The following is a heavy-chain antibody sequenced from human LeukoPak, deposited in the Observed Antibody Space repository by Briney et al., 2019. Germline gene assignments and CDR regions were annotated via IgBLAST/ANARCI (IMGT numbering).Heavy chain of an antibody. CDR1: GYTFTSYA. Sequence: ASVKVSCKASGYTFTSYAMNWVRQAPGQGLELMGIINPSGGSTSYAQKFQGRVTMTRDMSTSTVYMELSSLRSEDTAVYYCARVWRGYYDSSGPYYFDYWGQGTLVTVSS. V-gene: IGHV1-46*01. J-gene: IGHJ4*02. CDR2: INPSGGST. CDR3: ARVWRGYYDSSGPYYFDY. D-gene: IGHD3-22*01.